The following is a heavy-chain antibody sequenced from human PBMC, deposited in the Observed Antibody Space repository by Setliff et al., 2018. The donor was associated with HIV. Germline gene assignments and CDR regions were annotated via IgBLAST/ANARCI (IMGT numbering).Heavy chain of an antibody. D-gene: IGHD1-1*01. V-gene: IGHV4-4*07. CDR3: ARTTLFQESFDL. J-gene: IGHJ3*01. CDR2: IYTSGST. CDR1: GGSITSFY. Sequence: SETLSLTCTVSGGSITSFYWNWIRQHAGRGLEWIGRIYTSGSTNYRPPLKSRVSMSVDTSRNQLSLRLTSVPAADTAVYFCARTTLFQESFDLWGQGTMVTVSS.